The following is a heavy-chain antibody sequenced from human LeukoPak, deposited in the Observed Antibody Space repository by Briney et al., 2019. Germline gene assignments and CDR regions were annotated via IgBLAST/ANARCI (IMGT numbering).Heavy chain of an antibody. CDR2: IKQDGSEK. V-gene: IGHV3-7*01. D-gene: IGHD6-13*01. CDR1: GFTFSSYW. Sequence: GGSPRLSCAASGFTFSSYWMSWVRQAPGKGLEWVANIKQDGSEKYYVDSVKGRFTISRDNAKNSLYLQMNSLRAEDTAVYYCARDWGSSWYYYYYGMDVWGQGTTVTVSS. CDR3: ARDWGSSWYYYYYGMDV. J-gene: IGHJ6*02.